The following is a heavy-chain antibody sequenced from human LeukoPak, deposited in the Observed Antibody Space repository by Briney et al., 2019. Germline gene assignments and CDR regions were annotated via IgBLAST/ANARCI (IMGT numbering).Heavy chain of an antibody. CDR1: GFTFSSYD. CDR3: VRQATPHGHFDY. J-gene: IGHJ4*02. CDR2: IGIGGDT. Sequence: GGSLRLSCAASGFTFSSYDMYWVRQVIGKGLEWVSAIGIGGDTYYPGSVKGRFTISRENAKNSLYLQMNSLRAGDTAVYYCVRQATPHGHFDYWGQGILVTVSS. V-gene: IGHV3-13*01. D-gene: IGHD2-15*01.